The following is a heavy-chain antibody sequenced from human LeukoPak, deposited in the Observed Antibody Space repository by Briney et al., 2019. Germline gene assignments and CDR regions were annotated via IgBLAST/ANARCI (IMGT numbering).Heavy chain of an antibody. V-gene: IGHV3-9*03. CDR2: ISWNSGSI. CDR3: AKDMGSGYPTMTASFDY. Sequence: GGSLRLSCAASGFTFDDYAMHWVRQAPGKGLEWVSGISWNSGSIGYADSVKGRFTISRDNAKNSLYLQMNSLRAEDMALYYCAKDMGSGYPTMTASFDYWGQGTLVTVSS. CDR1: GFTFDDYA. J-gene: IGHJ4*02. D-gene: IGHD3-3*01.